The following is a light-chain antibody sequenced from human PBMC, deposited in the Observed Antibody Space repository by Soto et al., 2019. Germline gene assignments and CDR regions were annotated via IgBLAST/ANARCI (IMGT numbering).Light chain of an antibody. CDR1: QSISIN. CDR2: AAS. J-gene: IGKJ5*01. Sequence: EIVLTQSPATLSVYPGERAILCCRASQSISINLAWYQQKPGQAPRLLIYAASNRATGVPARFSGSGSGTEFTLTISSLQSEDFAVYYCQQYNNWITFGQGTRLEIK. CDR3: QQYNNWIT. V-gene: IGKV3-15*01.